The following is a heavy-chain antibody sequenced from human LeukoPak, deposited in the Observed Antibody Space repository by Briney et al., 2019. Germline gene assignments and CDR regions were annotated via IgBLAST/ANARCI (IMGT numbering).Heavy chain of an antibody. CDR3: ARHPIAVAGPLVH. J-gene: IGHJ4*02. CDR2: IDPSDSYT. D-gene: IGHD6-19*01. Sequence: GESLKISCKGSEYNFTSYWISWVRQMPGKGLEWMGRIDPSDSYTNYSPSFQGHVTISADKSISTAYLQWSSLKASDTAMYYCARHPIAVAGPLVHWGQGTLVTVSS. CDR1: EYNFTSYW. V-gene: IGHV5-10-1*01.